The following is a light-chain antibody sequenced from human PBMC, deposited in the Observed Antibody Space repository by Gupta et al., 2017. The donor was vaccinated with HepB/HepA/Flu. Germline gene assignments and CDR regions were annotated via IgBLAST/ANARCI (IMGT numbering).Light chain of an antibody. V-gene: IGKV2-28*01. J-gene: IGKJ2*02. CDR3: RRALASPRT. Sequence: DIVMSQSPLSLPVTPGEPASISCRSSQSLVHSNGYNSLAWSLQKPGQSPQLLTYLGSNRASAVPDRSSGSGSGAAFTLKISRVNANNVRVYSFRRALASPRTFGQGTKLEIK. CDR2: LGS. CDR1: QSLVHSNGYNS.